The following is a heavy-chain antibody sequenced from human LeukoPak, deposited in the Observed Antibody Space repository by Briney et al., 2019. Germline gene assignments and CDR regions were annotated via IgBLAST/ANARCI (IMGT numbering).Heavy chain of an antibody. CDR1: GFTFDDYA. CDR3: AKDLGPYSSSWFDY. CDR2: ISWNGGSI. D-gene: IGHD6-13*01. V-gene: IGHV3-9*01. Sequence: PGGSLRLSCAASGFTFDDYAMRWVRQAPGKGLEWVSCISWNGGSIGYADSVKGRFTISRDNAKNSLYLQMNSLRAEDTALYYCAKDLGPYSSSWFDYWGQGTLVTVSS. J-gene: IGHJ4*02.